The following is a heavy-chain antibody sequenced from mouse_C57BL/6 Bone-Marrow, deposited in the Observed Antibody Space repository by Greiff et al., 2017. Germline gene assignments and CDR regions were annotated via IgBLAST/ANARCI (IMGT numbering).Heavy chain of an antibody. Sequence: QVQLQQSGAELVRPGTSVKMSCKASGYTFTNYWIGWAKQRPGHGLEWIGDIYPGGGYTNYNEKFKGKATLTADKASSTAYMQFSSLNYEDSAIYYCARYALYGNYDYWGQGTTLTVSS. V-gene: IGHV1-63*01. CDR2: IYPGGGYT. J-gene: IGHJ2*01. CDR1: GYTFTNYW. CDR3: ARYALYGNYDY. D-gene: IGHD2-1*01.